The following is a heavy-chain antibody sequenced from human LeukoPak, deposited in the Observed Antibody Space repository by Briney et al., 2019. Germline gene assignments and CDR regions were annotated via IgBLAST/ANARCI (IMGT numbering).Heavy chain of an antibody. CDR2: INPNSGGT. Sequence: ASVKVSCKASGYTFTGYYMHWVRQAPGQGLEWMGWINPNSGGTNYAQKFQGRVTMTRDTSISTAYMGLSRLRSDDTAVYYCARDDIVATLPFDYWGQGTLVTVSS. V-gene: IGHV1-2*02. CDR3: ARDDIVATLPFDY. D-gene: IGHD5-12*01. CDR1: GYTFTGYY. J-gene: IGHJ4*02.